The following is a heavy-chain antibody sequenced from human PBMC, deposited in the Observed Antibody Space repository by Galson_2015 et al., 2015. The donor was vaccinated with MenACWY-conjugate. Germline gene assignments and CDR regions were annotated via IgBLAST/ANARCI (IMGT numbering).Heavy chain of an antibody. Sequence: CAASGFTFSSYSMNWVRQAPGKGLEWVSYISSSSSIIYYADSVKGRFTSSRDNAKNSLYLQMNSLRDEDTAVYYCAREPANSGSAFDIWGQGTMVTVSS. D-gene: IGHD3-22*01. CDR1: GFTFSSYS. J-gene: IGHJ3*02. CDR3: AREPANSGSAFDI. V-gene: IGHV3-48*02. CDR2: ISSSSSII.